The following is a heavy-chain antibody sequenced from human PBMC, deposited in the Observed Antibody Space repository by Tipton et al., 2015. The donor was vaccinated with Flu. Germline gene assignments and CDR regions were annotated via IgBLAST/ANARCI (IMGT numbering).Heavy chain of an antibody. Sequence: QVQLVQSGAEVKKPGASVRVSCKAAGYTFTTYDIYWVRQATGQGLEWMGWMNPNSGNTRLAQRFQGRVTMTRSTSISTAYLEVNSLRSEDPAVYFCARGLYFSGSSCSFNYYYGMDVWGQGTTVIVSS. V-gene: IGHV1-8*01. CDR1: GYTFTTYD. CDR2: MNPNSGNT. D-gene: IGHD2-15*01. CDR3: ARGLYFSGSSCSFNYYYGMDV. J-gene: IGHJ6*02.